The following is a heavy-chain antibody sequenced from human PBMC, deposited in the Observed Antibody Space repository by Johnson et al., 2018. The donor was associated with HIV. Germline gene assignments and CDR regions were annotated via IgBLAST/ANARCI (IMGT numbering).Heavy chain of an antibody. J-gene: IGHJ3*01. CDR3: AIMSAPEDADAFDF. D-gene: IGHD1-14*01. CDR2: IKRKTDGGTT. Sequence: EVQVVESGGGLVKPGGSLRLSCAASGFPFTDAWMTWVRQAPGKGLEWVGQIKRKTDGGTTDYSAPVKGRFIISRDDSENTLYLQMNSLRAEDTTVYLCAIMSAPEDADAFDFWGQGTMVTVSS. V-gene: IGHV3-15*01. CDR1: GFPFTDAW.